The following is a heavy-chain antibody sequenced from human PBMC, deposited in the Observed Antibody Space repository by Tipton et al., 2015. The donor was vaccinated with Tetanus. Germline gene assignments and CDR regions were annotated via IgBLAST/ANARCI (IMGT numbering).Heavy chain of an antibody. V-gene: IGHV3-23*01. Sequence: SLRLSCEASGFNFDGYVMNWVRQAPGKGLEGVAVISGHGGRTHYADSVKGRFTISRDKSNNTLYLQMNSLRAEDTAVYYCAKSILQGWILKVTVVDNFDHWGQGALVTVSP. CDR3: AKSILQGWILKVTVVDNFDH. D-gene: IGHD3-22*01. J-gene: IGHJ4*02. CDR2: ISGHGGRT. CDR1: GFNFDGYV.